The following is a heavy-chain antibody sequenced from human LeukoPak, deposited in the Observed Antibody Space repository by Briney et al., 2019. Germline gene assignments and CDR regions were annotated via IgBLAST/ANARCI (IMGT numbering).Heavy chain of an antibody. Sequence: ASVKVSCKASGYTFTGYYMHWVRQAPGQGLEWMGWINPNSGGTNYAQKFQGRVTMTRDTSISTAYMELSRLRSDDTAVYYCARGFYNWNYGDAFDIWGQGTMVTVSS. CDR2: INPNSGGT. J-gene: IGHJ3*02. CDR3: ARGFYNWNYGDAFDI. CDR1: GYTFTGYY. D-gene: IGHD1-7*01. V-gene: IGHV1-2*02.